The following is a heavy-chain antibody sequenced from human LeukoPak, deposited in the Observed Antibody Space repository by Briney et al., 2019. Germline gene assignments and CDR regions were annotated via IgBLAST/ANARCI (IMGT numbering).Heavy chain of an antibody. D-gene: IGHD3-10*01. CDR1: GGSLSGDY. J-gene: IGHJ6*03. V-gene: IGHV4-4*07. CDR2: IYTGGST. CDR3: ARQGVSPHSFYYYIDV. Sequence: PSETLSHTSTVSGGSLSGDYWTWIRPPAGAGLEWIGRIYTGGSTSYNPSLKSRLDMSLETSKNQISLKLNSVTAADTAVYYCARQGVSPHSFYYYIDVWGKGTTVTVSS.